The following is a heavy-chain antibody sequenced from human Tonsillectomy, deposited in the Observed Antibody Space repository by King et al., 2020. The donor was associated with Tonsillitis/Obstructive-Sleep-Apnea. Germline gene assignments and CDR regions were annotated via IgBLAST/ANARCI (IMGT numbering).Heavy chain of an antibody. V-gene: IGHV5-10-1*01. CDR3: ARNYDFWSGSYGY. D-gene: IGHD3-3*01. J-gene: IGHJ4*02. CDR2: IDPSDSYT. CDR1: GDSFTSYW. Sequence: QLVQSGAEVKKPGESLRISCKGSGDSFTSYWISWVRQMPGKGLEWMGRIDPSDSYTNYSPSFQGHVTISVDKSISTAFLQWSSLKASDSAMYYCARNYDFWSGSYGYWGQGTLVTVSS.